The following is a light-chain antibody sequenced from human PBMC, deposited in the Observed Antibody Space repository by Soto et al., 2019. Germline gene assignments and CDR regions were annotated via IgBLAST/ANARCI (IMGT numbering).Light chain of an antibody. Sequence: EIIMTQSPGTLSVSPGERATLSCRAAQGVTTNFAWYQQKSGQSPRLLIYDVSNRATGVPARFSGSGSETDFTLTICGLRSEDSAVYFCQQYNNCPFSFGQGTRLEIK. V-gene: IGKV3-15*01. CDR2: DVS. J-gene: IGKJ5*01. CDR1: QGVTTN. CDR3: QQYNNCPFS.